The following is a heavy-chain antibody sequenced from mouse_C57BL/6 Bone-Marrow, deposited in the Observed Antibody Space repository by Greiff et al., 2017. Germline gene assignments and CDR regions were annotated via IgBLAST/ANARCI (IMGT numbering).Heavy chain of an antibody. CDR2: IDPENGDT. D-gene: IGHD1-1*01. J-gene: IGHJ4*01. CDR3: TTNYGSRLYYYAMDY. V-gene: IGHV14-4*01. Sequence: VQLKESGAELVRPGASVKLSCTASGFNIKDDYMHWVKQRPEQGLEWIGWIDPENGDTEYASKFQGKATITADTSSNTAYLQLSSLTSEDTAVYYCTTNYGSRLYYYAMDYWGQGTSVTVSS. CDR1: GFNIKDDY.